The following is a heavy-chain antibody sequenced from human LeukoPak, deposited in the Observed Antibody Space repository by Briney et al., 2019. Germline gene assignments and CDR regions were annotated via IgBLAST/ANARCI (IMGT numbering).Heavy chain of an antibody. CDR2: ISYDGSNK. J-gene: IGHJ4*02. V-gene: IGHV3-30*18. CDR3: AKAGGIAVAGTFDY. CDR1: GFTFDDYG. Sequence: GGSLRLSCAASGFTFDDYGMSWVRQAPGKGLEWVAVISYDGSNKYYADSVKGRFTISRDNSKNTLYLQMNSLRAEDTAVYYCAKAGGIAVAGTFDYWGQGTLVSVSS. D-gene: IGHD6-19*01.